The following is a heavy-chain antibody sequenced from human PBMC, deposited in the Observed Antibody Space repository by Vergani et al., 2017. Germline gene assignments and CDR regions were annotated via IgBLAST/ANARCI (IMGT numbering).Heavy chain of an antibody. Sequence: QLQLQESGPGLVKPSATLSLTCSVSGASIRSSNYYWGWIRQPPGKGLEWIASIYYSGSTYYNPSLKSRVTISVDTSKNQFSLKLSSVTAADTAVYFCARPLSGEYSYGYSYWGQGTLVTVSS. J-gene: IGHJ4*02. CDR3: ARPLSGEYSYGYSY. D-gene: IGHD5-18*01. CDR1: GASIRSSNYY. V-gene: IGHV4-39*01. CDR2: IYYSGST.